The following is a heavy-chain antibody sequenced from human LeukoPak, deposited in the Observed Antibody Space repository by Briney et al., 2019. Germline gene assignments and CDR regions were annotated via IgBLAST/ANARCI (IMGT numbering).Heavy chain of an antibody. CDR2: ISSSGSTI. Sequence: GGSLRLSCAASGFTFSSYEMNWVRQAPGKGLEWVSYISSSGSTIYYADSVKGRFTISRDNAKNSLYLQMNSLRAEDTAVYYCARDLEDGYAWAFDIWGQGTMVTVSS. CDR3: ARDLEDGYAWAFDI. CDR1: GFTFSSYE. D-gene: IGHD5-24*01. J-gene: IGHJ3*02. V-gene: IGHV3-48*03.